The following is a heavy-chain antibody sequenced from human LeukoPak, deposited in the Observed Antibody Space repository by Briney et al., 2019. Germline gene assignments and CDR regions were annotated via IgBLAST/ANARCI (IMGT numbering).Heavy chain of an antibody. CDR1: GASISSYY. V-gene: IGHV4-59*01. J-gene: IGHJ4*02. CDR2: IYYSGST. Sequence: SETLSLTCTVSGASISSYYWSWIRQPPGKGLEWIGYIYYSGSTNYNPSLKSRVTISVDTSKNQFSLKLSSVTAADTAVYYCARSSNYYDSSGSGYWGQGTLVTVSS. D-gene: IGHD3-22*01. CDR3: ARSSNYYDSSGSGY.